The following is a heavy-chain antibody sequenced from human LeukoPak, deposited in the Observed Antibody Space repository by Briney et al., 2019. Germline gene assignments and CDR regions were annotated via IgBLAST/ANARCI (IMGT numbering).Heavy chain of an antibody. CDR2: IYYSGST. D-gene: IGHD3-10*01. V-gene: IGHV4-30-4*01. Sequence: SETLSLTCTVSGGSISSGDYYWSWIRQPPGKGLEWIGYIYYSGSTYYNPALKSRVTISVDTSKNQFSLELSSVTAADTAVYYCARDNGSGSYSSWGQGTLVTVSS. J-gene: IGHJ4*02. CDR1: GGSISSGDYY. CDR3: ARDNGSGSYSS.